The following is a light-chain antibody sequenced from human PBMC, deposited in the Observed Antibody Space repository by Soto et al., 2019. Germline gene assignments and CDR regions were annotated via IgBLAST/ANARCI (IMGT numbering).Light chain of an antibody. J-gene: IGKJ1*01. V-gene: IGKV3-11*01. CDR1: QSVSSY. Sequence: GWPQSHAPLSLFPGERATLSFRASQSVSSYLAWYQQKPGQAPRLLIYDASNRATGIPARFSGSGSGTDFTLTISSLQPDDFATYYCQQYYSYWTSCQGTNVDIK. CDR2: DAS. CDR3: QQYYSYWT.